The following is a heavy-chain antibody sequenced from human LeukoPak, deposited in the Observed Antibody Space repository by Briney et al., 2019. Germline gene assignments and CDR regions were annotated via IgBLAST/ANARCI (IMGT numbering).Heavy chain of an antibody. CDR1: GGTFSSYA. CDR3: ARGLSSSWRFDY. J-gene: IGHJ4*02. Sequence: SVKVSCKASGGTFSSYAISWVRQAPGQGLEWMGRIIPIFGTANYAQKFQGRVTITTDESTSTAYMELSRLISDDTAIYYCARGLSSSWRFDYWGQGTLVTVSS. V-gene: IGHV1-69*05. CDR2: IIPIFGTA. D-gene: IGHD6-13*01.